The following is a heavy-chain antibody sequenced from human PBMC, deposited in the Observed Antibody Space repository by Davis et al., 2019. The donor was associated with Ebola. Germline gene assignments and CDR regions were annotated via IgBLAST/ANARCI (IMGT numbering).Heavy chain of an antibody. Sequence: AASVKVSCKASGYTFTSYGISWVRQAPGQGLEWMGWISAYNGNTNYAQKFQGRVTMTRDTSISTAYMELSRLRSDDTAMYYCARRGTSSWYAGWFDPWGQGTLVTVSS. CDR2: ISAYNGNT. J-gene: IGHJ5*02. V-gene: IGHV1-18*01. D-gene: IGHD6-13*01. CDR1: GYTFTSYG. CDR3: ARRGTSSWYAGWFDP.